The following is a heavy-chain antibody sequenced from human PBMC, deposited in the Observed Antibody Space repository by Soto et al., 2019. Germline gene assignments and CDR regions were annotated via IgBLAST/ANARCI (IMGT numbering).Heavy chain of an antibody. CDR1: GFTFSGYA. V-gene: IGHV3-23*01. CDR3: AKSNQIFGVLNDYFYYGMDV. J-gene: IGHJ6*02. D-gene: IGHD3-3*01. CDR2: ISGGGDTT. Sequence: QLLESGGDLVQPGGSLRLSCVASGFTFSGYAMSWVRQAPGKGLEWLASISGGGDTTHYADSVKGRFAISRDNSRNTVFLQLNSLGDEDTAVYYCAKSNQIFGVLNDYFYYGMDVWGQGTTVTVSS.